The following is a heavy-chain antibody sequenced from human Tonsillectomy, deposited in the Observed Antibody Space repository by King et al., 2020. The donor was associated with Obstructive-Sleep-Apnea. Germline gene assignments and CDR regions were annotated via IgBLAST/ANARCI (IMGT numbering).Heavy chain of an antibody. D-gene: IGHD5-18*01. J-gene: IGHJ4*02. CDR3: AKGGRYTSGHSTLYFDS. Sequence: VPLVESGGGVVQPGRSLRLSCAASGFIFSSFGMHWVRPAPGKGLEWVAVIWADGSDFYYAESVKGRFTISRDNSKDTLSLQMDNVRAEDTAVYYCAKGGRYTSGHSTLYFDSWGQGTLVSVSS. CDR2: IWADGSDF. CDR1: GFIFSSFG. V-gene: IGHV3-33*06.